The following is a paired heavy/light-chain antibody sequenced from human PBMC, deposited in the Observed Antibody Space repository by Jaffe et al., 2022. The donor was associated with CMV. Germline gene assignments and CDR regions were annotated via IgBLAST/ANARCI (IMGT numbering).Heavy chain of an antibody. CDR1: GGSISSYY. J-gene: IGHJ4*02. V-gene: IGHV4-59*08. CDR2: IYYSGST. CDR3: AGQSYYDYVWGSFDY. Sequence: QVQLQESGPGLVKPSETLSLTCTVSGGSISSYYWNWIRQPPGKGLEWIGYIYYSGSTDYNPSLKSRVTISVDTSKNQFSLRLSSVTAADTAVYYCAGQSYYDYVWGSFDYWGQGTLVTVSS. D-gene: IGHD3-16*01.
Light chain of an antibody. CDR1: QSVLYSSNNKKY. Sequence: DIVMTQSPDSLAVSLGERATINCKSSQSVLYSSNNKKYLAWYQQKPGQPPKLLIYWASTRESGVPDRFSGSGSGTDFTLTISSLQAEDVAVYYCQQYYSNPLTFGGGTKVEIK. CDR3: QQYYSNPLT. V-gene: IGKV4-1*01. J-gene: IGKJ4*01. CDR2: WAS.